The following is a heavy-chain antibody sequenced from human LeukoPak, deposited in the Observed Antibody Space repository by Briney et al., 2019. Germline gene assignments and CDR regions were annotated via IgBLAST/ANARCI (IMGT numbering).Heavy chain of an antibody. J-gene: IGHJ3*02. V-gene: IGHV4-39*01. CDR3: ARRPSWPSTSAFDI. CDR1: GGSVSSISYF. D-gene: IGHD2-2*01. CDR2: IYYSGSA. Sequence: SETLSLTCGVSGGSVSSISYFWGWIRQPPGKGLQWIGSIYYSGSAHYNPSLQSRVAISVDTSRNQFSLKLTSVTAADTAVYYCARRPSWPSTSAFDIWGRGTMVTVSP.